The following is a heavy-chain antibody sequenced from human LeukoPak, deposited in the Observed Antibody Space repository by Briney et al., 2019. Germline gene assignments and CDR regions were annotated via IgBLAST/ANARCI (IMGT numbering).Heavy chain of an antibody. V-gene: IGHV3-21*01. J-gene: IGHJ4*02. D-gene: IGHD6-6*01. Sequence: GGSLRLSCAASGFSISSYSMNWVRQAPGKGLVWVSSISSSSSYIYYADSVKGRFTISRDNAKNSLYLQMNSLRAEDTAVYYCARFASVAGGSSPFDYWGQGTLVTVSS. CDR1: GFSISSYS. CDR3: ARFASVAGGSSPFDY. CDR2: ISSSSSYI.